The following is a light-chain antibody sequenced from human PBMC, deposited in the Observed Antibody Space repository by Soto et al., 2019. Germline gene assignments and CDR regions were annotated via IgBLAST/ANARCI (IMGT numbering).Light chain of an antibody. CDR1: QSISSW. CDR2: DAS. Sequence: DIQMTQSPSTLSASVGDRVTITCRASQSISSWLAWYQQKPGKAPKLLIYDASSLESGVPSRFSGSGSGTEFTLTISSLQPEDFATYYCQQLKSNLITFGQGTRLENK. CDR3: QQLKSNLIT. V-gene: IGKV1-5*01. J-gene: IGKJ5*01.